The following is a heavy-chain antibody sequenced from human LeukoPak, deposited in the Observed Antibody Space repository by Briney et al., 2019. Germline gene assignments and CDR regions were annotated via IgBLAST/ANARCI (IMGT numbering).Heavy chain of an antibody. V-gene: IGHV4-31*03. CDR3: ARVPSVIDAFDI. CDR1: GGXISSGGYY. J-gene: IGHJ3*02. D-gene: IGHD2-21*01. Sequence: SETLSLTCTVSGGXISSGGYYWSWIRQHPGKGLEWIGYIYYSGSTYYNPSLKSRVTISVDTSKNQFSLKLSSVTAADTAVYYCARVPSVIDAFDIWGQGTMVTVSS. CDR2: IYYSGST.